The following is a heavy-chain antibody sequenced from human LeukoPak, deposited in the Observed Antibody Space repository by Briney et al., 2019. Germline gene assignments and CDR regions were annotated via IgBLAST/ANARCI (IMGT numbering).Heavy chain of an antibody. Sequence: GGSLRLSCAASGFTFSTSWMNWIRQAPGKGLEWVANIKQDGSEKYYVDSVKGRFTISRDNAKNSLYLQMNSLRAEDTAVYYCARFTVTTKAFDIWGQGTMVTVSS. D-gene: IGHD4-11*01. V-gene: IGHV3-7*01. CDR1: GFTFSTSW. CDR2: IKQDGSEK. CDR3: ARFTVTTKAFDI. J-gene: IGHJ3*02.